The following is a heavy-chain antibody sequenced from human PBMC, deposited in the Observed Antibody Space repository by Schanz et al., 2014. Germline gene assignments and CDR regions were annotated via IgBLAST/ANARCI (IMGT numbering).Heavy chain of an antibody. CDR3: VKDLQRELLRDDHYYGMDV. Sequence: EVQLVESGGVVAQPGGSLRLSCAASGFSFDDYTMHWVRQAPGKGLEWVSLIDRDGGHTYYADSVKGRFTTSRDNSKNTMYLQMNSLRAEDTAVYYCVKDLQRELLRDDHYYGMDVWGQGTTVTVSS. V-gene: IGHV3-43*01. D-gene: IGHD1-26*01. J-gene: IGHJ6*02. CDR2: IDRDGGHT. CDR1: GFSFDDYT.